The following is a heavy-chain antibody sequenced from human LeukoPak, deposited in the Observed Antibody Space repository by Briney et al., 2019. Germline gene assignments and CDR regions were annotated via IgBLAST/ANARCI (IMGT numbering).Heavy chain of an antibody. Sequence: GGPRKLSCEASEFTFSNAWMSWVRQAPGKGLDWVGRIKSKTDGGTTDYAAPVKGRFTISRDDSKNTLYLQMNSLKTEDTALYYCTTARGGGATTDYWGQGTLVTVSS. D-gene: IGHD1-26*01. CDR3: TTARGGGATTDY. CDR1: EFTFSNAW. CDR2: IKSKTDGGTT. V-gene: IGHV3-15*01. J-gene: IGHJ4*02.